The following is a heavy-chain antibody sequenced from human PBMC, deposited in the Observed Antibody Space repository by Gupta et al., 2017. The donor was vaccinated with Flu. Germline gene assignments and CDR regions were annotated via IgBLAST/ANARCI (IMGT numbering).Heavy chain of an antibody. CDR2: IYHSGST. V-gene: IGHV4-38-2*01. J-gene: IGHJ4*02. D-gene: IGHD4-17*01. Sequence: QVQLQESGPGLVKPSETLSLTCAVSGYSISSGYYWGWIRQPPGKGLEWIGSIYHSGSTYYNPSLKSRVTISVDTSKNQFSLKLSSVTAADTAVYYCARGSATVTDYFDYWGQGTLVTVSS. CDR3: ARGSATVTDYFDY. CDR1: GYSISSGYY.